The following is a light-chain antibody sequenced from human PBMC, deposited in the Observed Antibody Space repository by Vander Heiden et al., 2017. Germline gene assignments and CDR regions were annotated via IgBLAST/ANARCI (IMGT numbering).Light chain of an antibody. CDR1: KLGDKY. V-gene: IGLV3-1*01. Sequence: SYELTQPPSVSVSPGQTASITCSGDKLGDKYACWYQQKSGQSPVLVIYQDSKRPSGIPERFSGSNSGNTATLTISGTQAMDEADYYCQAWDSSTLVFGGGTKLTVL. CDR3: QAWDSSTLV. CDR2: QDS. J-gene: IGLJ2*01.